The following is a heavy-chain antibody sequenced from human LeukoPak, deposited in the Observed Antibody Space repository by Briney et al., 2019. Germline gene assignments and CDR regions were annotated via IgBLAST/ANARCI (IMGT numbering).Heavy chain of an antibody. CDR1: GGSISNYY. CDR2: IYYSGST. D-gene: IGHD3-3*01. J-gene: IGHJ6*02. V-gene: IGHV4-59*01. CDR3: ARGPQWGYDFWSYGMDV. Sequence: SETLSLTCTVSGGSISNYYWSWIRQPPGKGLEWIGYIYYSGSTNYNPSLKSRVTMSVDTSKNQFSLKLSSVTAADTAVYYCARGPQWGYDFWSYGMDVWGQGTTVTVSS.